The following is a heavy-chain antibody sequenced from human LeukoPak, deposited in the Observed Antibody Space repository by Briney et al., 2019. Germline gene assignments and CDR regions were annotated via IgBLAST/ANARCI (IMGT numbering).Heavy chain of an antibody. V-gene: IGHV4-59*01. CDR2: IYYSGST. Sequence: SETLSLTCTVSGGSISSYYWSWIRQPPGKGLEWIGYIYYSGSTNYNPSLKSRVTISVDTSKNQFSLKLSSVTAADTAVYYCARHARWFDPWGQGTLVTVSS. CDR1: GGSISSYY. CDR3: ARHARWFDP. J-gene: IGHJ5*02.